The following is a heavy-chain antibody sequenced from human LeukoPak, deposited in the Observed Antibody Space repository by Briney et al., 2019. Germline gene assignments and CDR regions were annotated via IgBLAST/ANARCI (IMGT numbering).Heavy chain of an antibody. J-gene: IGHJ5*02. Sequence: GGSLRLSCAASGFTFSSYSMNWVRQAPGKGLEWVSYISSSSSTIYYADSVKGRFTISRDNAKNSLYLQMSSLRAEDTTVYYCAREQVVVVPAAGFDPWGQGTLVTVSS. D-gene: IGHD2-2*01. CDR2: ISSSSSTI. CDR3: AREQVVVVPAAGFDP. CDR1: GFTFSSYS. V-gene: IGHV3-48*01.